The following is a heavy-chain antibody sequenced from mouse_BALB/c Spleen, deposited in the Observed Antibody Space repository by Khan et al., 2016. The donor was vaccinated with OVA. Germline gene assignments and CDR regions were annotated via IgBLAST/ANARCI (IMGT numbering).Heavy chain of an antibody. CDR3: ARDQVGSYFDY. J-gene: IGHJ2*01. Sequence: EVELVESGGGLVQPGGSLRLSCATSGFTFIDYYMTWVRQPPGEALEWLGFIAKKVDGYRTEYSASVKGRFTISRDTSQNIPYLQMTTLRAEDSATYYCARDQVGSYFDYWGQGTTLTVSS. CDR2: IAKKVDGYRT. D-gene: IGHD4-1*02. V-gene: IGHV7-3*02. CDR1: GFTFIDYY.